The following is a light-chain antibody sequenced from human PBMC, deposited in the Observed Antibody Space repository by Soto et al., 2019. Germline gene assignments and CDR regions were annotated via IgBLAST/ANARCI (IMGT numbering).Light chain of an antibody. J-gene: IGLJ3*02. V-gene: IGLV2-14*01. CDR3: SSYTYTSTLV. Sequence: QSALTQSASVSGSPGQSITISCTGTSSDVGGYNYVSWYQQHPGKAPKLMIYEVSNRPSGVSYRFSGSKSGNTASLTISGLQAEDEADYYCSSYTYTSTLVFGGGTKVTVL. CDR1: SSDVGGYNY. CDR2: EVS.